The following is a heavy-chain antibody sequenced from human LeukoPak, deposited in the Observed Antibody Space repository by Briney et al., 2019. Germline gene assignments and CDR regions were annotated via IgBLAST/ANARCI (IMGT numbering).Heavy chain of an antibody. Sequence: PGGSLRLSCAATGFTFSNYAIHWGRQAPGKGPEWVAFISDDGSRQHYADSVKGRFTISRDNSKNTLNLQMNSLRAEDTAVYYCVKDRTGTYTLDYWGQGTLVTVSS. CDR1: GFTFSNYA. D-gene: IGHD3-10*01. CDR2: ISDDGSRQ. V-gene: IGHV3-30-3*01. CDR3: VKDRTGTYTLDY. J-gene: IGHJ4*02.